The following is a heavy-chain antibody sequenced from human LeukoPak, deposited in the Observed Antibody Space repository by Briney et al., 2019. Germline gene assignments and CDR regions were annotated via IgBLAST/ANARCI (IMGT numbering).Heavy chain of an antibody. CDR3: ARGLDYGDYGAETVGYYFDY. CDR2: INHSGST. D-gene: IGHD4-17*01. CDR1: GGSFSGYY. Sequence: SETLSLTCAVYGGSFSGYYWSWIRQPQGKGLEWIGQINHSGSTNYNPSLKSRVTISVDTSKNQFSLKLSSVTAADTAVYYCARGLDYGDYGAETVGYYFDYWGQGTLVTVSS. J-gene: IGHJ4*02. V-gene: IGHV4-34*01.